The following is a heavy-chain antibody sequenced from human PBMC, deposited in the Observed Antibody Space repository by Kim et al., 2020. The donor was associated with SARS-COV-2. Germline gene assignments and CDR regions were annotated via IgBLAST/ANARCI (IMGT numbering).Heavy chain of an antibody. CDR3: ARDFRDIVATISYYYYGMDV. CDR2: ISSSSSYI. D-gene: IGHD5-12*01. J-gene: IGHJ6*02. V-gene: IGHV3-21*01. Sequence: GGSLRLSCAASGFTFSSYSMNWVRQAPGKGLEWVSSISSSSSYIYYADSVKGRFTISRDNAKNSLYLQMNSLRAEDTAVYYCARDFRDIVATISYYYYGMDVWGQGTTVTVSS. CDR1: GFTFSSYS.